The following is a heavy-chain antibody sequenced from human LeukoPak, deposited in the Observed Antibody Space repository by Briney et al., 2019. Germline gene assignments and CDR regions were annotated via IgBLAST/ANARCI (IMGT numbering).Heavy chain of an antibody. J-gene: IGHJ3*02. Sequence: NPSETLSLTCAVSGYSISSGYYWGWIRQPPGKGLEWIGSIYHSGSTHYNPSLKSRVTISVDTSKNQFSLKLSSVTAADTAVYYCARHVRLGGYNYAFDIWGQGTMVTVSS. CDR1: GYSISSGYY. V-gene: IGHV4-38-2*01. D-gene: IGHD5-24*01. CDR2: IYHSGST. CDR3: ARHVRLGGYNYAFDI.